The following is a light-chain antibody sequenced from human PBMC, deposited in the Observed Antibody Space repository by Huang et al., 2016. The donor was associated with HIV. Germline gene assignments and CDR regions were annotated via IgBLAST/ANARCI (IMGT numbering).Light chain of an antibody. CDR3: QHRSSWPIT. Sequence: DIVLTQSPATLSLSPGERATLSCRASQGLGTFLAWYQQKPGQAPRLLIYGASNGAAGIPVRFSGGGSGTDFTLTISSLEPEDFAVYYCQHRSSWPITFGQGTRLEIK. CDR1: QGLGTF. CDR2: GAS. V-gene: IGKV3-11*01. J-gene: IGKJ5*01.